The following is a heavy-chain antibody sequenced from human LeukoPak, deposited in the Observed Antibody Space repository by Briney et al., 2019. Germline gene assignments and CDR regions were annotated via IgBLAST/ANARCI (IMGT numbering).Heavy chain of an antibody. J-gene: IGHJ4*02. CDR3: ARGMSATSGYLELEY. Sequence: GGSLRLSCAASGFTFSRYAMSGVRQSPGKGLEWVSAISGSGGNTYSADSVKGRCTISRDNSLQTLFLHMNSLRAEDTAVYYCARGMSATSGYLELEYWGQGALVTVST. CDR2: ISGSGGNT. CDR1: GFTFSRYA. V-gene: IGHV3-23*01. D-gene: IGHD3-22*01.